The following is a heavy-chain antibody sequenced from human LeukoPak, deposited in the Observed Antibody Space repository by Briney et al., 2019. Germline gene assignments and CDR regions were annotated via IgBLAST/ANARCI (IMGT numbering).Heavy chain of an antibody. J-gene: IGHJ4*02. V-gene: IGHV3-7*01. CDR1: GFTFSNYW. Sequence: GGSLRLSCAVSGFTFSNYWATWVRQTPGKGLEFVANINQDGSVKNYVGSVKGRFTISGDNAKNSLYLQMSSLRVDDTAIYYCARDPGFSSFDYWGQGTLVTVSS. D-gene: IGHD3-3*02. CDR3: ARDPGFSSFDY. CDR2: INQDGSVK.